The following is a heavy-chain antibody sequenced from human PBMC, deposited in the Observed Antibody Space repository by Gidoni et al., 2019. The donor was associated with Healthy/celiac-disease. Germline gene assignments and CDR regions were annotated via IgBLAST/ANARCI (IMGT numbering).Heavy chain of an antibody. Sequence: QVQLQESGPGLVKPSETLSLTCTVSGGSNSSYYWSWIRQPPGKGLEWIGYIYYSGSTNYNPSLKSRVTISVDTSKNQFSLKLSSVTAADTAVYYCARRRGSGWYLNGFDPWGQGTLVTVSS. CDR2: IYYSGST. D-gene: IGHD6-19*01. CDR1: GGSNSSYY. CDR3: ARRRGSGWYLNGFDP. J-gene: IGHJ5*02. V-gene: IGHV4-59*08.